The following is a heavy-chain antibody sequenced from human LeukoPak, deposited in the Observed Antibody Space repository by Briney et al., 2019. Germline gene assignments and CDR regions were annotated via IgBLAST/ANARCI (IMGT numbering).Heavy chain of an antibody. V-gene: IGHV3-66*01. J-gene: IGHJ3*02. CDR3: TRAGYGKDAFDI. D-gene: IGHD5-12*01. CDR1: GFTVSSNY. CDR2: IYSGGST. Sequence: GGSLRLSCAASGFTVSSNYMNWVRQAPGKGLEWASVIYSGGSTYYADSVKGRFTISRDNSKNTLYLQMNSLRAEDTAVYYCTRAGYGKDAFDIWGQGTMVTVSS.